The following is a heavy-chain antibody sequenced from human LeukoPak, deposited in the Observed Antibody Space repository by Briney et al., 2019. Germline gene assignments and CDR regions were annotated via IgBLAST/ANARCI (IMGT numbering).Heavy chain of an antibody. CDR2: ISSSSSTI. CDR3: ARAIRAGIYYFDY. D-gene: IGHD6-19*01. V-gene: IGHV3-48*04. J-gene: IGHJ4*02. CDR1: GFTFSSYS. Sequence: PGGSLRLSCAASGFTFSSYSMSWVRQAPGKGLEWVSYISSSSSTIYYADSVKGRFTISRDNAKNSLYLQMNSLRAEDTAVYYCARAIRAGIYYFDYWGQGTLVTVSS.